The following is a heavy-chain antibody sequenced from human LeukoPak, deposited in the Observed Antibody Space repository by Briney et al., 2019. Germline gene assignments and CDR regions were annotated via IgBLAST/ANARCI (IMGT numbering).Heavy chain of an antibody. Sequence: GASVKVSCKASGYTFTGYYIHWVRQAPGQGLEWMGRIIPNSGGTNYAQKFQGRVTMTRDTSISTAYMELSRLRSDDTAVYYCARSPPNGWYRAGIQDVWGQGTMVVVSS. CDR1: GYTFTGYY. V-gene: IGHV1-2*06. CDR3: ARSPPNGWYRAGIQDV. CDR2: IIPNSGGT. D-gene: IGHD6-19*01. J-gene: IGHJ3*01.